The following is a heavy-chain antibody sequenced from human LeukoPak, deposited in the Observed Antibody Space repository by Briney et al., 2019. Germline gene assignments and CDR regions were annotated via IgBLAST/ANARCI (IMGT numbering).Heavy chain of an antibody. J-gene: IGHJ4*02. D-gene: IGHD6-13*01. Sequence: GGSLRLSCAASGFTFSSYAMSWVRQAPGKGLEWVSGISWNSGSIGYADSVKGRFTISRDNSKNTLYLQMNSLRAEDTAVYYCAKGPYAGTFSGFDYWGQGTLVTVSS. CDR2: ISWNSGSI. CDR3: AKGPYAGTFSGFDY. CDR1: GFTFSSYA. V-gene: IGHV3-23*01.